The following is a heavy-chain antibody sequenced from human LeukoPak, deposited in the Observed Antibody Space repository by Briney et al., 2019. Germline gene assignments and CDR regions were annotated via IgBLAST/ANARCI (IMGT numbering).Heavy chain of an antibody. J-gene: IGHJ6*03. D-gene: IGHD2-8*01. CDR1: GFTFSSYW. V-gene: IGHV3-7*01. CDR2: IKQDGSEK. CDR3: ARHNAIPGYYYYYMDV. Sequence: GGSLRLSCAASGFTFSSYWMSWVRQAPGKGLEWVANIKQDGSEKYYVDSVKGRFTISRDNAKSSLYLQMNSLRAEDTAVYYCARHNAIPGYYYYYMDVWGKGTTVTVSS.